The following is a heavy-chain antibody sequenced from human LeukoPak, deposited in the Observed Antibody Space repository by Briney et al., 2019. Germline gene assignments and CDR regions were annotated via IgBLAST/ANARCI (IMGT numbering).Heavy chain of an antibody. CDR1: GGSINTYY. CDR3: GRSIASHGPTHNWFGP. CDR2: FYYSGTT. Sequence: PSETLSLTCKVSGGSINTYYWSWIRQSPGKGLEWIGNFYYSGTTHYNPSLKSRVAILVDTSKNQFSLNLSSVTAADTAVYYCGRSIASHGPTHNWFGPWGQGTLVTVSS. J-gene: IGHJ5*02. V-gene: IGHV4-59*08. D-gene: IGHD6-6*01.